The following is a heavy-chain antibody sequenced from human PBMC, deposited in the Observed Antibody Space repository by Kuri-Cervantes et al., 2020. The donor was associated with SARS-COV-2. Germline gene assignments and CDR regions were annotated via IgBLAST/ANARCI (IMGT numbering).Heavy chain of an antibody. CDR2: ISGSGRST. CDR3: TTARRDGYRPADWYFDL. V-gene: IGHV3-23*01. CDR1: GFTFSGSA. D-gene: IGHD5-24*01. J-gene: IGHJ2*01. Sequence: GESLKISCAASGFTFSGSAMHWVRQASGKGLEWVSTISGSGRSTYYADSVKGRFTISRDNSKNTLYLQMNSLRAEDTAVYYCTTARRDGYRPADWYFDLWGRGTLVTVSS.